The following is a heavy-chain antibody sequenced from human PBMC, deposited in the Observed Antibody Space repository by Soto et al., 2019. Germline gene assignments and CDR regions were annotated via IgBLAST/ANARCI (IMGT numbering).Heavy chain of an antibody. CDR1: GVSITNSNW. D-gene: IGHD2-21*01. Sequence: SETLSLTCAVSGVSITNSNWWSGVRLPPAKGLEWIGDIYHAGSTKYNPSLERRVTMSVDASNNQFALPLTSVTAADTAVYFCARGPPIVGNTTPLDSWGQGTLVTVSS. CDR3: ARGPPIVGNTTPLDS. V-gene: IGHV4-4*02. CDR2: IYHAGST. J-gene: IGHJ4*02.